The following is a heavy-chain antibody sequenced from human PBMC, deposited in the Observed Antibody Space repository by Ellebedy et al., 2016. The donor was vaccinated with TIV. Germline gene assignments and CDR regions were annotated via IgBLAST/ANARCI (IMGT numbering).Heavy chain of an antibody. Sequence: GESLKISCTASGFTFSDYSMSWVRQAPGKGLEWVAVIWYDGSNKYYADSVKGRFTISRDNSKNTLYLQMNSLRAEDTVVYYCARDQGSGWGAFDYWGQGTLVTVSS. D-gene: IGHD6-19*01. J-gene: IGHJ4*02. CDR1: GFTFSDYS. CDR2: IWYDGSNK. CDR3: ARDQGSGWGAFDY. V-gene: IGHV3-33*08.